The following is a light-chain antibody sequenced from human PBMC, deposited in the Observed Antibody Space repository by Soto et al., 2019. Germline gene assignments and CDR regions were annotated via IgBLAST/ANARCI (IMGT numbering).Light chain of an antibody. Sequence: QSALTQPPSASWSPGQSVTISCTGTSSDVGNYNYVSWYQQQPDKAPKLMIYEVNKRPSGVPDRFSGSKSVNTASLAVAGVHSDDEADYYCTSYVGFSNPFRFGEGTKLTIL. CDR1: SSDVGNYNY. J-gene: IGLJ2*01. CDR2: EVN. CDR3: TSYVGFSNPFR. V-gene: IGLV2-8*01.